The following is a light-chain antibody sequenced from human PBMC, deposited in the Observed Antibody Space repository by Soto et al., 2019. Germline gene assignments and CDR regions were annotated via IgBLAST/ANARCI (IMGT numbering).Light chain of an antibody. V-gene: IGKV4-1*01. J-gene: IGKJ3*01. CDR1: QSVLYSSDNNNY. CDR2: WAS. CDR3: QQYYSTPFT. Sequence: DIVMTQSPDSLAVSLGERATINCKSSQSVLYSSDNNNYLAWYQQKPGQPPKLLIYWASTRESGVPDRFSGSGSGIDFTLTISSLQAEDVAVYYCQQYYSTPFTFGPGTRWIS.